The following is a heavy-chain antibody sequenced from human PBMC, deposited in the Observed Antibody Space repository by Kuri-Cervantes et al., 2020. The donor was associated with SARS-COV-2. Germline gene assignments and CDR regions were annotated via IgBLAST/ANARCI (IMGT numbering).Heavy chain of an antibody. CDR1: GYSISSGYY. CDR2: INHSGST. V-gene: IGHV4-38-2*02. CDR3: ARDLERFGAGYYYGMDV. J-gene: IGHJ6*02. D-gene: IGHD1-1*01. Sequence: SQTLSLTCAVSGYSISSGYYWGWIRQPPGKGLEWIGEINHSGSTNYNPSLKSRVTISVDTSKNQFSLQLNSVTPEATAVYYCARDLERFGAGYYYGMDVWGQGNTVNVSS.